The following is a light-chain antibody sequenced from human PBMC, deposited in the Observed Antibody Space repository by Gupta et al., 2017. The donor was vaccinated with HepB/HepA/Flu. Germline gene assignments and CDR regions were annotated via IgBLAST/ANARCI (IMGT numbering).Light chain of an antibody. J-gene: IGKJ2*02. CDR3: QQSDSIPRT. CDR1: VNINNY. V-gene: IGKV1-39*01. CDR2: AAS. Sequence: DIQMTQSPSCLSASVGDGVTITCRASVNINNYLNWYQQKPGKPPKFLIYAASSLQSGVPSRFIGSGSGTDFTLTISRLQPEDFATYYCQQSDSIPRTFGQGTKVEIK.